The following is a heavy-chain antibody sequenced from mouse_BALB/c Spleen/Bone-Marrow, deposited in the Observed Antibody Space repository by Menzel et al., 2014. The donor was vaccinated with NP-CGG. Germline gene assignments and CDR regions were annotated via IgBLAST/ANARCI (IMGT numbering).Heavy chain of an antibody. CDR3: TTGFAY. CDR1: GFTFSNYW. V-gene: IGHV6-6*02. Sequence: EVKLVESGGGLVQPGRSMKLSCVASGFTFSNYWMNWVRQSPEKGLEWVAEIRLKSNNYATHYAESVRGRFTISRDDSKSSVYLQMNNLRTEDTGIDYCTTGFAYWGQGTLVTVSA. CDR2: IRLKSNNYAT. J-gene: IGHJ3*01.